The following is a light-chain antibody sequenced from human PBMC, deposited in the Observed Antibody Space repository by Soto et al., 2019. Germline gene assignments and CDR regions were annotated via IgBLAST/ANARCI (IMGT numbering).Light chain of an antibody. CDR2: DAS. Sequence: DIQMTQSPSSLSASVGDRVTITCQASQDIKNYLNWYQQKPGKAPKLLIYDASSLEGGVPSRFSGSGSGTEFTLTINSLQADDFATYYCQQHNSFSITFGQGTRLEIK. J-gene: IGKJ5*01. CDR3: QQHNSFSIT. V-gene: IGKV1-5*01. CDR1: QDIKNY.